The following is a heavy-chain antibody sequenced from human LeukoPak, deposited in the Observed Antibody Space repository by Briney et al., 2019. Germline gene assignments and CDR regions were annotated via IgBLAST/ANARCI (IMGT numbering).Heavy chain of an antibody. Sequence: ASVKVPCKASGYTFTSYGISWVRQAPGQGLEWMGWISAYNGNTNYAQKLQGRVTMTTGTSTSTAYMELRSLRSDDTAVYYCARDAVPAAPRDYWGQGTLVTVSS. CDR3: ARDAVPAAPRDY. V-gene: IGHV1-18*01. J-gene: IGHJ4*02. D-gene: IGHD2-2*01. CDR2: ISAYNGNT. CDR1: GYTFTSYG.